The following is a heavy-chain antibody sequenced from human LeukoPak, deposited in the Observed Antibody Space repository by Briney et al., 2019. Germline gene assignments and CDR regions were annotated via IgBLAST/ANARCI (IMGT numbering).Heavy chain of an antibody. CDR3: VRRDSWSFGGYCDL. Sequence: SQTLSLTCAISGDSVSMALAGWSWIRQPPSRGLEWLGRTYYASKWSYDYAVSVKSRLRINPDTSQTQFCLHLNLLTPEDSAVYYCVRRDSWSFGGYCDLWGRGTLVTVSS. CDR1: GDSVSMALAG. CDR2: TYYASKWSY. V-gene: IGHV6-1*01. D-gene: IGHD3-10*01. J-gene: IGHJ2*01.